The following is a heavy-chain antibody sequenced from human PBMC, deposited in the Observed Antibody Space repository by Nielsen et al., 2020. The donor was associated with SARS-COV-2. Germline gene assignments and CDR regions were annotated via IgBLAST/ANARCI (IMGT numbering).Heavy chain of an antibody. CDR2: IDWDDDK. CDR3: ARSNWGGYYFDY. Sequence: SCPTLVKPTQTFTLTCPFSGFSLSTTGMCVIWIRQPPGKALEWLALIDWDDDKYYSTSLKTRLTISKDTSKNQVVLTMTNMDPVDTATYYCARSNWGGYYFDYWGQGTLVTVSS. J-gene: IGHJ4*02. D-gene: IGHD7-27*01. V-gene: IGHV2-70*01. CDR1: GFSLSTTGMC.